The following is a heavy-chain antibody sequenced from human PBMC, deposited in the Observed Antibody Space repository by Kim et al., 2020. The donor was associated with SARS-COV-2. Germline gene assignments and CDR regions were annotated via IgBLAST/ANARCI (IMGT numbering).Heavy chain of an antibody. D-gene: IGHD4-4*01. CDR3: ARASNYDSTYYGMDV. J-gene: IGHJ6*02. V-gene: IGHV1-69*01. Sequence: QKFQGRVTITADESTSTAYMELSSLRSEDTAVYYCARASNYDSTYYGMDVWGQGTTVTVSS.